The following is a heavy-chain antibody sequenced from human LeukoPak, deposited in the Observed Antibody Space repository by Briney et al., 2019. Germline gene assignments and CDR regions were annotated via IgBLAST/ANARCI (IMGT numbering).Heavy chain of an antibody. V-gene: IGHV4-38-2*02. CDR3: ARPIVVVVAATGWFDP. CDR2: IYHSGST. D-gene: IGHD2-15*01. J-gene: IGHJ5*02. CDR1: GYSISSGYY. Sequence: SETLSLTCTVSGYSISSGYYWGWIRQPPGKGLEWIGSIYHSGSTYYNPSLKSRVTISVDTSKNQFSLKLSSVTAADTAVYYCARPIVVVVAATGWFDPWGQGTLVTVSS.